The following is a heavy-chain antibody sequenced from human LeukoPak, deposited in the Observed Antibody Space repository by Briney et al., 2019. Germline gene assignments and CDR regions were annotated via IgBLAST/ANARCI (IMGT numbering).Heavy chain of an antibody. J-gene: IGHJ6*03. CDR3: ARWTSYYYYMDV. CDR1: GDSISNYY. Sequence: AETLPLTCTVSGDSISNYYWSWIRQLPGKGLEWIGYIYYSGSTNYNPSLKSRVTISVDTSKIQISLKLTSVTAADTAVYYCARWTSYYYYMDVWGEGTTVTISS. D-gene: IGHD3/OR15-3a*01. CDR2: IYYSGST. V-gene: IGHV4-59*01.